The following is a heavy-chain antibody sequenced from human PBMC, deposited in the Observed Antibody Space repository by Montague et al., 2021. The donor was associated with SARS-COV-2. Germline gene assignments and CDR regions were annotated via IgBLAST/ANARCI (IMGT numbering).Heavy chain of an antibody. J-gene: IGHJ6*02. CDR3: ARDLGAANWGGYYGMDF. CDR1: GFTFSSYS. CDR2: ISSSSSYI. V-gene: IGHV3-21*01. D-gene: IGHD1-26*01. Sequence: SLRLSCAASGFTFSSYSMNWVRQAPGKGLEWVSSISSSSSYIYYADSVKGRFTISRDNAKNSLYLQMNSLRAEDTAVYYCARDLGAANWGGYYGMDFWGQGTPVTVSS.